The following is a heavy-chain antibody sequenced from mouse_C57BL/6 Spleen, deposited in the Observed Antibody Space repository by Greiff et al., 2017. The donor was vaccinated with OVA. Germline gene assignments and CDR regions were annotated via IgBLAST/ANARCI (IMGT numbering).Heavy chain of an antibody. CDR1: GYAFSSSW. J-gene: IGHJ2*01. V-gene: IGHV1-82*01. CDR3: ARSGFITPLDY. CDR2: IYPGDGDT. D-gene: IGHD1-1*01. Sequence: VQLQQSGPELVKPGASVKISCKASGYAFSSSWMNWVKQRPGKGLEWIGRIYPGDGDTNYNGKFKGKATLTADKSSSTAYMQLSSLTSEDSAVYFCARSGFITPLDYWGQGTTLTVSS.